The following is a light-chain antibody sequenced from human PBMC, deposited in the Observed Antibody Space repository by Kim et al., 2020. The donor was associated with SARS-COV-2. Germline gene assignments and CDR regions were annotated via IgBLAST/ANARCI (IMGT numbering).Light chain of an antibody. CDR2: GAS. V-gene: IGKV3-15*01. J-gene: IGKJ4*01. CDR1: QSVRNN. Sequence: IVMTQSPATLSVSPGERVTLSCRASQSVRNNLAWYQQRPGQAPRLLIYGASTRATDISARFSGSGSGTDFTLTISSLQPEDFATYYCQESYSIPLTFGGGTKVDIK. CDR3: QESYSIPLT.